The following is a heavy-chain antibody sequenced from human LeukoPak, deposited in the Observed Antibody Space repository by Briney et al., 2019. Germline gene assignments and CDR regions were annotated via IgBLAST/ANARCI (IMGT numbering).Heavy chain of an antibody. CDR2: INAGNGST. CDR3: ARGRWVEYYGGNDPRLQMIEN. J-gene: IGHJ4*02. D-gene: IGHD4-23*01. V-gene: IGHV1-3*01. Sequence: ASVTVSCKASGYTFTSYAMHWVRQAPGQRLEWMGWINAGNGSTKYSQKFQGRVTITRDTSASTAYMELSSLRSEDTAVYYCARGRWVEYYGGNDPRLQMIENWGQGTPVTVSS. CDR1: GYTFTSYA.